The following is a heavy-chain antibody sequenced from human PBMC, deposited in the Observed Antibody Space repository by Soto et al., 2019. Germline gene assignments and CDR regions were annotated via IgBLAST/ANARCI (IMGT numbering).Heavy chain of an antibody. CDR3: AKGIYGSGWPY. CDR2: TTGGGDTT. J-gene: IGHJ4*02. CDR1: GFTFSDYG. Sequence: EVQLLESGGGLVQPGGSLRLSCAASGFTFSDYGMNWVRQAPGKGLEWVSGTTGGGDTTYYADSVKGRFIISRDNSKSILHLQMNSLRGEDTATYYCAKGIYGSGWPYWGQGTLVTVSS. D-gene: IGHD6-19*01. V-gene: IGHV3-23*01.